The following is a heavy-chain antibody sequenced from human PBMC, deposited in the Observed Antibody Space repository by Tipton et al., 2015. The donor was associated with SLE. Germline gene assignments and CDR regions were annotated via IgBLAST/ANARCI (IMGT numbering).Heavy chain of an antibody. J-gene: IGHJ5*01. CDR1: GFTVSSNY. V-gene: IGHV3-53*05. CDR2: IYSGGNT. D-gene: IGHD2-21*01. Sequence: SLRLSCAASGFTVSSNYMNWVRQAPGKGLEWVSVIYSGGNTNYADSVKGRFTISRDNSKNMLYLQMNSLRTEDTAVYYCARAGGGDSNWFDPWGQGTTVTVSS. CDR3: ARAGGGDSNWFDP.